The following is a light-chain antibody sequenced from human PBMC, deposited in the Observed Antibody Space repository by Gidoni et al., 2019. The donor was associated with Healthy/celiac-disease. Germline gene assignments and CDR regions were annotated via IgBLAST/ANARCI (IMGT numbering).Light chain of an antibody. Sequence: QPVLTQSSSASASLGSSVKLTCTLSSGHSSYIIAWHQQHPGKAPRYLMKLEGSGSYNKGSGVPDRFSGSRSGADRDLTISNLQSDDEAAYYCETLYSNTRVFGGGTKLTVL. CDR2: LEGSGSY. J-gene: IGLJ3*02. CDR3: ETLYSNTRV. V-gene: IGLV4-60*03. CDR1: SGHSSYI.